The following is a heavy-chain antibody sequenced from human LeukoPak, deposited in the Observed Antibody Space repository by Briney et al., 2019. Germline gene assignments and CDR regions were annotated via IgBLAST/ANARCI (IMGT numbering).Heavy chain of an antibody. CDR3: AKEARITMIVVVIQVSYFDY. J-gene: IGHJ4*02. Sequence: GGSLRLSCAASGSTFSSYAMSWVRQAPGKGLEWVSAISGSGGSTYYADSVKGRFTISRDNSKNTLYLQMNSLRAEDTAVYYCAKEARITMIVVVIQVSYFDYWGQGTLVTVSS. CDR1: GSTFSSYA. D-gene: IGHD3-22*01. CDR2: ISGSGGST. V-gene: IGHV3-23*01.